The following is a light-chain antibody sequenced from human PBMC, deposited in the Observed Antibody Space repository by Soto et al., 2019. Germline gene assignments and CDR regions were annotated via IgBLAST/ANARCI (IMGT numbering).Light chain of an antibody. CDR3: QQYNSYSPYT. CDR2: GAS. Sequence: EMLMTQSPATLSVSPGERVTLSCRASQSVGSNLAWYQQKPGQAPRLLIYGASTRATGIPARFSGSGSGTEFILTISSLQSEDFATYYCQQYNSYSPYTFGQGTKLEIK. J-gene: IGKJ2*01. CDR1: QSVGSN. V-gene: IGKV3-15*01.